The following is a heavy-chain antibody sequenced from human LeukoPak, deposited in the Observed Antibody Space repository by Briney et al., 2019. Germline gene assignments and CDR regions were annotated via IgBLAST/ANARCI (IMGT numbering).Heavy chain of an antibody. CDR1: GYTFTSYG. V-gene: IGHV1-18*01. CDR2: ISAYNGNT. J-gene: IGHJ4*02. CDR3: ARPYYYDSSGYYNY. Sequence: ASVKVSCKASGYTFTSYGISWVRQAPGQGLEWMGWISAYNGNTNYAQKLQDRVTMTTDTSTSTAYMELRSLRSDDTAVYYCARPYYYDSSGYYNYWGQGTLVTVSS. D-gene: IGHD3-22*01.